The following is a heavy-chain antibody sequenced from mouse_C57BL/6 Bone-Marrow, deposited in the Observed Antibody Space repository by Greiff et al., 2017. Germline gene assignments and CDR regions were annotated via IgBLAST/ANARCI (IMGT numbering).Heavy chain of an antibody. Sequence: VQLQQPGAELVKPGASVKLSCKASGYTFTSYWMHWVKQRPGQGLEWIGMIHPNSGNTNYNEKFKSKATLTVDKSSSTAYMQLSSLTSEDSAVYYCARGDYYGSSLYWYFDVWGTGTTVTVSS. CDR1: GYTFTSYW. D-gene: IGHD1-1*01. J-gene: IGHJ1*03. CDR3: ARGDYYGSSLYWYFDV. CDR2: IHPNSGNT. V-gene: IGHV1-64*01.